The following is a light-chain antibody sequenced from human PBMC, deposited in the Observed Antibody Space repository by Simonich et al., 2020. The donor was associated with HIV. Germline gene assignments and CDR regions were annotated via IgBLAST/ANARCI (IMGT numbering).Light chain of an antibody. CDR3: QSYDTSLSGWV. Sequence: QSVLTQPPSVSGATGQTVTISCTGSSSNIGARYDVHWYQQLPGTAPKLLIYGNNNRPSGVPDRFSGSKSGTTASLAITGLQAEDEADYYCQSYDTSLSGWVFGGGTKLTVL. J-gene: IGLJ3*02. CDR1: SSNIGARYD. CDR2: GNN. V-gene: IGLV1-40*01.